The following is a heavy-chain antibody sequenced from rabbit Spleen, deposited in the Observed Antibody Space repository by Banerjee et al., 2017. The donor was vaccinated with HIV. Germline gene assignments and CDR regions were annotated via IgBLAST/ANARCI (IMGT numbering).Heavy chain of an antibody. J-gene: IGHJ4*01. V-gene: IGHV1S7*01. Sequence: QLKESGGGLVQPGGSLKLSCKASGFTLSSYYMNWVRQAPGKGLEWIGYIDPVFGITYYANWVNGRFTISTDNAQNTVDLQMNSLTAADTATYFCARSLYWSSGWGDLWGPGTLVTVS. D-gene: IGHD4-1*01. CDR3: ARSLYWSSGWGDL. CDR1: GFTLSSYY. CDR2: IDPVFGIT.